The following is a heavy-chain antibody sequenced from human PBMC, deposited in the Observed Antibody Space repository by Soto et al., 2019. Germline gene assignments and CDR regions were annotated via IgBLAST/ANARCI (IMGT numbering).Heavy chain of an antibody. CDR2: ISSSSSYI. CDR1: GFTFSSYS. CDR3: TRGYCSGGSCYPGSFDI. D-gene: IGHD2-15*01. V-gene: IGHV3-21*01. J-gene: IGHJ3*02. Sequence: EVQLVESGGGLVKPGGSLRLSCAASGFTFSSYSMNWVRQAPGKGLEWVSSISSSSSYIYYADSVKGRFTISRDNAKNSLYLQMNSLRAEDTAVYYCTRGYCSGGSCYPGSFDIWGQWTMVTVSS.